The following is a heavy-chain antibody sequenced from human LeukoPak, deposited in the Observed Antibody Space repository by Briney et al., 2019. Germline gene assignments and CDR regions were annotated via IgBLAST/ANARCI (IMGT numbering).Heavy chain of an antibody. CDR3: ASYCSGGSCAY. CDR2: IIPILGIA. Sequence: SVKVSCKASGGTFSSYAISWVRQAPGQGLEWMGRIIPILGIANYAQKFQGRVTITADKSTSTAYMELSSLRSEDTAVYYCASYCSGGSCAYWGQGTLVTVSS. J-gene: IGHJ4*02. CDR1: GGTFSSYA. D-gene: IGHD2-15*01. V-gene: IGHV1-69*04.